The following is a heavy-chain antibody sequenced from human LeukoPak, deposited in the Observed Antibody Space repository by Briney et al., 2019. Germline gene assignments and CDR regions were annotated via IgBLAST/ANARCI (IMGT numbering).Heavy chain of an antibody. CDR2: FYWNDDR. J-gene: IGHJ4*02. D-gene: IGHD3-22*01. CDR3: AHRLSSGQYFKY. V-gene: IGHV2-5*01. Sequence: SGPTLVNPTQTLTLTCTFSGFSLSTSGVGVGWIRQPPGKALEWLALFYWNDDRRYSPSLKSRLTITKDTSKSQVVLTMTNMDPVDTATYYRAHRLSSGQYFKYWGQGTLVTVSS. CDR1: GFSLSTSGVG.